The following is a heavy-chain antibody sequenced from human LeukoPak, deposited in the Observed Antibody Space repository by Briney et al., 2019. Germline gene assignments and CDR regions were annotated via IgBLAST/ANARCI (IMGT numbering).Heavy chain of an antibody. V-gene: IGHV1-24*01. D-gene: IGHD1-1*01. CDR3: ATVQPSSSTAFSYYYYYYMDV. CDR1: GYTLTELS. Sequence: GASVKVSCKVSGYTLTELSMHWVRQAPGKGLEWMGGFDPEDDETIYAQKFQGRVTMTEDTSTDTAYMELSSLRSEGTAVYFCATVQPSSSTAFSYYYYYYMDVWGKGTTVTVSS. J-gene: IGHJ6*03. CDR2: FDPEDDET.